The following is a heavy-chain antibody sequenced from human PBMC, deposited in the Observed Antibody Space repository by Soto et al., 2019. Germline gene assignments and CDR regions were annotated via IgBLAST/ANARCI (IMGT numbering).Heavy chain of an antibody. V-gene: IGHV3-74*01. CDR3: AGGLGYCSGGSCLIYGDYDGLGY. J-gene: IGHJ4*02. CDR1: GFTFSSYW. CDR2: INSDGSST. D-gene: IGHD2-15*01. Sequence: EVQLVESGGGLVQPGGSLRLSCAASGFTFSSYWMHWVRQAPGKGLVWVSRINSDGSSTSYADSVKGRFTISRDNAKNTLYLQMNSLRAEDTAVYYCAGGLGYCSGGSCLIYGDYDGLGYWGQGTLVTVSS.